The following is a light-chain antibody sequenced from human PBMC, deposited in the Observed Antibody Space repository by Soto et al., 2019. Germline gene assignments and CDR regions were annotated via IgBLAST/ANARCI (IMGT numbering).Light chain of an antibody. CDR2: GAS. CDR3: QQYNTWPGWT. V-gene: IGKV3-15*01. J-gene: IGKJ1*01. CDR1: QSINSN. Sequence: EVVMTQSPAAMSVSPGERATLSCRASQSINSNLAWYQQKPGQAPRLLVYGASTMATGIPARFSGTESGTEFTLNISSLQSEDFAVYYCQQYNTWPGWTFGPGTKVEIK.